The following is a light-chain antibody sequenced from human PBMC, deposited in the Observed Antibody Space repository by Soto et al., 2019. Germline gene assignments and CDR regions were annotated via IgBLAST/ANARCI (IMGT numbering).Light chain of an antibody. Sequence: EVVMRQSPATLSVSPGERATLSCRASQSVSNYLAWYQQKPGQTPRLLIYDASKRATGTPARFTGSGSGTDFTLTISSLEPEDFAVYYCHQRFSWPLPFGGGTKVEI. CDR3: HQRFSWPLP. CDR1: QSVSNY. CDR2: DAS. V-gene: IGKV3-11*01. J-gene: IGKJ4*01.